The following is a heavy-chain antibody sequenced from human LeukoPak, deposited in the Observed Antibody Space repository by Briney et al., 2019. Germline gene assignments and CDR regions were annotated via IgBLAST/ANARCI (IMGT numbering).Heavy chain of an antibody. J-gene: IGHJ4*02. CDR2: IIPILGIA. V-gene: IGHV1-69*04. Sequence: ASVKVSCKASGGSFSSYAISWVRQAPGQGLEWMGRIIPILGIANYAQKFQGRVTITADKSTSTAYMELSSLRSEDTAVYYCATGNYSYGYNYFDNWGQGTLVSVSS. CDR3: ATGNYSYGYNYFDN. D-gene: IGHD5-18*01. CDR1: GGSFSSYA.